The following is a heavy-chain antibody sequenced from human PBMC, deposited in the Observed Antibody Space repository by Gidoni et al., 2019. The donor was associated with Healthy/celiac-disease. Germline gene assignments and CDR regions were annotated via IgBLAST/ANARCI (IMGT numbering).Heavy chain of an antibody. CDR1: GGSISSGGDY. CDR2: IYYSGST. Sequence: QVQLQESGPGLVKPSQTLSLTCTVSGGSISSGGDYWSWIRQHPGKGLEWIGYIYYSGSTYYNPSLNSRVTISVDTSKNQFSLKLSSVTAADTAVYYCARGTYGDYVGPPLHYYMDVWGKGTTVTVSS. D-gene: IGHD4-17*01. J-gene: IGHJ6*03. CDR3: ARGTYGDYVGPPLHYYMDV. V-gene: IGHV4-31*03.